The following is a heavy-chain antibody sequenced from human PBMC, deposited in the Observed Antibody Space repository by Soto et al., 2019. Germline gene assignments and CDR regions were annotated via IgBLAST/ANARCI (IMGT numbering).Heavy chain of an antibody. CDR1: GFTFSSYA. Sequence: EVQLLESGGGLVQPGGSLSLSCAASGFTFSSYAMSWVRQAPGKGLEWVSAISGSGGSTYYADSVKGRFTISRDNSKNTLYLQMNSLRAEDTAVYYCAKDIVVVPAAHMDVWGKGTTVTVSS. J-gene: IGHJ6*03. CDR3: AKDIVVVPAAHMDV. CDR2: ISGSGGST. D-gene: IGHD2-2*01. V-gene: IGHV3-23*01.